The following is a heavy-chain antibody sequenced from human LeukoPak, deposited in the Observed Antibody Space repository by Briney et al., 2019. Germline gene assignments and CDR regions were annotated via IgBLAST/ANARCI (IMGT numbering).Heavy chain of an antibody. V-gene: IGHV3-30*18. CDR3: AKDPGIAVADNLFDY. Sequence: PGGSLRLSCAASGFTFSSYGMHWVRQAPGKGLEWVAVISYDGSNKYYADSVKGRFTISRDNSKNTLYLQMNSLRAEDTAVYYCAKDPGIAVADNLFDYWGQGTLVTVSS. CDR2: ISYDGSNK. D-gene: IGHD6-19*01. CDR1: GFTFSSYG. J-gene: IGHJ4*02.